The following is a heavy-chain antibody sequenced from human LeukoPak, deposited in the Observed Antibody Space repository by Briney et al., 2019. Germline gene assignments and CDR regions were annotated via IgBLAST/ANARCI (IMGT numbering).Heavy chain of an antibody. D-gene: IGHD1-26*01. CDR1: EIIFSSYA. CDR2: ISGSGAST. Sequence: PGGSLRLSCAASEIIFSSYAMNWVRQAPGKGLEWLSAISGSGASTYYADSVKGRFSISRANSKNTLWLQMSSLRAEDTAVYFCTKSPFSGSYRFEDWGQGTLVTVSS. V-gene: IGHV3-23*01. CDR3: TKSPFSGSYRFED. J-gene: IGHJ4*02.